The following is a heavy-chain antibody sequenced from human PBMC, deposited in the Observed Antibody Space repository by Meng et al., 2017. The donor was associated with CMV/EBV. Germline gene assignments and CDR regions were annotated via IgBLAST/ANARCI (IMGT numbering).Heavy chain of an antibody. CDR3: ARGGIAAAGLH. CDR1: GGSISSSSYY. V-gene: IGHV4-39*07. Sequence: QLQESGPGLVKPSGALSPTGTVSGGSISSSSYYWGWIRQPPGKGLEWIGSIYYSGSTYYNPSLKSRVTISVDTSKNQFSLKLSSVTAADTAVYYCARGGIAAAGLHWGQGTLVTVSS. J-gene: IGHJ4*02. CDR2: IYYSGST. D-gene: IGHD6-13*01.